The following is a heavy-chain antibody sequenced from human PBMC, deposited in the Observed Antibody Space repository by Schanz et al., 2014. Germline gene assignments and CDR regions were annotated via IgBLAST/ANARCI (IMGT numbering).Heavy chain of an antibody. Sequence: VQLVESWGGLVKRGGSLRLSCAASGFTISSYSMNWVRQAPGKGLEWVSSISSSGSYIYYADSVKGRFSISRDNAKNSLFLQMNRLRAEDTALYYCAIIGVMVAVAGTRADYWGQGTLVTVSS. J-gene: IGHJ4*02. D-gene: IGHD6-19*01. CDR3: AIIGVMVAVAGTRADY. CDR1: GFTISSYS. CDR2: ISSSGSYI. V-gene: IGHV3-21*01.